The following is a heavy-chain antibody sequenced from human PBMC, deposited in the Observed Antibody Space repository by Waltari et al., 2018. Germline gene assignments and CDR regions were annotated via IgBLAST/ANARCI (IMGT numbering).Heavy chain of an antibody. CDR2: SRSKANTYAT. CDR1: GFKFSASA. V-gene: IGHV3-73*02. J-gene: IGHJ4*02. Sequence: EVQLVESGGGLVQPGGSLMLSCTTSGFKFSASAMHWVRQAPGKGLEWVGRSRSKANTYATAYVASVQGRFTISRDDSKSTAYLQMKSLKTEDTAVYSCTRHPSDNDFWSGSYYHDYWGQGTLVIVSS. D-gene: IGHD3-3*01. CDR3: TRHPSDNDFWSGSYYHDY.